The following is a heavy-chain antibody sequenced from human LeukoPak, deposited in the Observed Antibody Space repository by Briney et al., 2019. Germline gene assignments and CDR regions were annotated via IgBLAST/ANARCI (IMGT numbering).Heavy chain of an antibody. Sequence: GASVKVSCKASGGTFSSYAISWVRQAPGQGLEWMGRIIPIFGTANYAQKFQGRVTITTDESTSTAYMELSSLRSEDTAVYYCASEDTAMDAFDIWGHGTMVTVSS. CDR1: GGTFSSYA. J-gene: IGHJ3*02. D-gene: IGHD5-18*01. CDR2: IIPIFGTA. CDR3: ASEDTAMDAFDI. V-gene: IGHV1-69*05.